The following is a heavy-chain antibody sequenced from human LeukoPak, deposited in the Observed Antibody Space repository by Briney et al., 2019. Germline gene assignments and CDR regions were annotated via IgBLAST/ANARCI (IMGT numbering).Heavy chain of an antibody. D-gene: IGHD5-18*01. CDR2: IYDSEST. CDR3: ARGKLAGYSYGTAAFDY. Sequence: SETLSLTCTVSGGPINRGGYYWTWIRQPPGKGLEWIGYIYDSESTSYNPSLKSRVAMSVDRSKNHFSLSLSSVTAADTAVYYCARGKLAGYSYGTAAFDYWGQGTLVTVSS. CDR1: GGPINRGGYY. J-gene: IGHJ4*02. V-gene: IGHV4-30-2*01.